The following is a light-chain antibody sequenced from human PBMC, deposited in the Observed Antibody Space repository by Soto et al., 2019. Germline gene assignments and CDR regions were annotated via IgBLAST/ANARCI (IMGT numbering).Light chain of an antibody. CDR1: QSINRN. CDR3: QQCSNWPT. Sequence: EIIMTQSPATLSVSPGERATLSCRASQSINRNLAWYQQKPGQAPRLLFYGASSRSTGVPDRFSVSGSGTDFTLTISTLEPEDFAVYYCQQCSNWPTFGGGTKVDIK. CDR2: GAS. J-gene: IGKJ4*01. V-gene: IGKV3D-15*01.